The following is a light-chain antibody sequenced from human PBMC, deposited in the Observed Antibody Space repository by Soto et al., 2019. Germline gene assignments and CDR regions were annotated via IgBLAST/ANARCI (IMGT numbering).Light chain of an antibody. CDR2: DAS. CDR3: QQFNSYPHP. V-gene: IGKV1-13*02. Sequence: AIQLTQSPSSLSASVGERVTITCRASQGLRSVLAWYQQKPGKAPTLLIYDASSLQSGVPSRFSGGGSGTDFTITIRSLQHEDFALYYCQQFNSYPHPFCPGNTLDIK. CDR1: QGLRSV. J-gene: IGKJ3*01.